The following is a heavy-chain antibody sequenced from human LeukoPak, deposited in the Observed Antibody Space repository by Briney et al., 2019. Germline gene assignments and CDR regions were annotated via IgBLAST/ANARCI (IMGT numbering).Heavy chain of an antibody. J-gene: IGHJ6*03. Sequence: PSETLSLTCAVYGGSFSGYYWSWIRQPPGKGLEWIGEINHSGSTNYNPSLKSRVTMSVDTSKNQFSLKLSSVTAADTAVYYCARRLGYYYYYMDVWGKGTTVTISS. CDR3: ARRLGYYYYYMDV. CDR1: GGSFSGYY. V-gene: IGHV4-34*01. CDR2: INHSGST.